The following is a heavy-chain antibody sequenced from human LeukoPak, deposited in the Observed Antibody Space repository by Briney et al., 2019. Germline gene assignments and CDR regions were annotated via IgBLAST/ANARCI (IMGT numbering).Heavy chain of an antibody. CDR2: IYHSGST. J-gene: IGHJ5*02. V-gene: IGHV4-30-2*01. D-gene: IGHD6-6*01. Sequence: SETLSLTCTVSGGSISSGGYYWSWIRQPPGKGLEWIGYIYHSGSTYYNPSLKSRVTISVDRSKNQFSLRLSSVTAADTAVYYCARAEYSSSSGWFDPWGQGTLVTVSS. CDR3: ARAEYSSSSGWFDP. CDR1: GGSISSGGYY.